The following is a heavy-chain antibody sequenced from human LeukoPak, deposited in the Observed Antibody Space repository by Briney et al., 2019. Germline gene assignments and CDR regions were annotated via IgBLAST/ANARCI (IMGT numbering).Heavy chain of an antibody. V-gene: IGHV1-69*04. CDR2: IIPILGIA. J-gene: IGHJ3*02. CDR3: ARHFQENSRPFREQWLIAFDI. D-gene: IGHD6-19*01. CDR1: GGTFSSYA. Sequence: ASVKVSCKASGGTFSSYAISWVRQAPGQGLEWMGRIIPILGIANYAQKFQGRVTITADKSTSTAYMELSSLRSEDTAVYYCARHFQENSRPFREQWLIAFDIWGQGTMVTVSS.